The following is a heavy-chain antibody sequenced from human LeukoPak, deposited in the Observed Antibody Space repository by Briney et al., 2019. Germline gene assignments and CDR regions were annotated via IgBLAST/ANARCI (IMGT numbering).Heavy chain of an antibody. J-gene: IGHJ4*02. CDR3: TRGILGYCGTISCPGGDY. CDR2: IRSKAYGGTT. Sequence: GRSLRLSCTTSGFTFGDYAMSRVRQAPGKGMEWVGFIRSKAYGGTTEYAASVKGRFTISRDDSKSIAYLQVNSLKTEDTAVYYCTRGILGYCGTISCPGGDYWGQGTLVTVSS. CDR1: GFTFGDYA. V-gene: IGHV3-49*04. D-gene: IGHD2-2*01.